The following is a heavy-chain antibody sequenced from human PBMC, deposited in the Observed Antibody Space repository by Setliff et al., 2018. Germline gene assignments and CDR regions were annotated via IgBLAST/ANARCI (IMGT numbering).Heavy chain of an antibody. D-gene: IGHD6-19*01. J-gene: IGHJ3*02. CDR3: ARGREWLVRVDI. CDR2: INHSGST. V-gene: IGHV4-34*01. Sequence: SETLSLTCAASGGTFSYYYWTWIRQPPGKGLEWIGEINHSGSTSYNPSLESRVTISIDTSKNQFSLNLRYVTAADTGLYYCARGREWLVRVDIWGQGTMVTVSS. CDR1: GGTFSYYY.